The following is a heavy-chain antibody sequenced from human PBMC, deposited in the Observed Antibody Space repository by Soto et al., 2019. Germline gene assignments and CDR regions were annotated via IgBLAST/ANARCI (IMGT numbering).Heavy chain of an antibody. D-gene: IGHD6-13*01. V-gene: IGHV3-74*01. Sequence: PGGSLRLSCEASGFIFTNFWMHWVRQVPGKGLVWVSRIDPSGSSTSYADSEKGRFTISRDSAKNTVSLQMNSLRAEDTGEYYCAKDSWYFDLWSQGSLVTVSS. CDR3: AKDSWYFDL. CDR1: GFIFTNFW. J-gene: IGHJ4*02. CDR2: IDPSGSST.